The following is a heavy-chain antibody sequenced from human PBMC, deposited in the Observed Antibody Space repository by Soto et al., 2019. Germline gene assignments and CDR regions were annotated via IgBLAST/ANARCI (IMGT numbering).Heavy chain of an antibody. D-gene: IGHD5-12*01. CDR1: GGTFSSYA. CDR3: ARGGYSITWSNLLDRSGLDV. Sequence: QVQLVQSGAEAKKPGSSVKVSCKTSGGTFSSYAISWVRQAPGQGLEWMGGIVPLFRTTNYAQKFQGRVTITADTSTYTVDMELSGMRSGDTAVYYCARGGYSITWSNLLDRSGLDVWGQGTTVTVSS. V-gene: IGHV1-69*06. J-gene: IGHJ6*02. CDR2: IVPLFRTT.